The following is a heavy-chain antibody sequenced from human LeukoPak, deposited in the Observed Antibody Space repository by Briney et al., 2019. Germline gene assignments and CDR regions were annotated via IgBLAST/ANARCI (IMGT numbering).Heavy chain of an antibody. Sequence: GGSLRLSCAASGFTFSAYSINWVRQAPGKGLEWVSSISSSGRYIYYADSVKGRFTISRDNAKNSLYLQMNSLRAEDTAVYYCAELGITMIGGVWGKGTTVTISS. CDR2: ISSSGRYI. CDR1: GFTFSAYS. V-gene: IGHV3-21*01. D-gene: IGHD3-10*02. CDR3: AELGITMIGGV. J-gene: IGHJ6*04.